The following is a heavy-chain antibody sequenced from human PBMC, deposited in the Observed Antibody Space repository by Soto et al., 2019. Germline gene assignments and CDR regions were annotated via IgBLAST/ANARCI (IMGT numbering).Heavy chain of an antibody. D-gene: IGHD2-21*01. CDR3: ARLGAYYQSLDP. CDR1: GGSINTYY. V-gene: IGHV4-59*08. CDR2: IYYSGST. Sequence: PSETLSLTCSVSGGSINTYYWSWIRQPPGKGLEWIGYIYYSGSTNYNPSPRSRVTISVDTSKNQFSLRLTSVTAADSAVYYCARLGAYYQSLDPWGPGTLVTVSS. J-gene: IGHJ5*02.